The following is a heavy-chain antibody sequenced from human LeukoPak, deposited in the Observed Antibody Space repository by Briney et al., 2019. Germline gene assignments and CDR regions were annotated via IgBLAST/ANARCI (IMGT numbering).Heavy chain of an antibody. CDR3: ARLRVVAAPDY. Sequence: SETLSLTCTVSGGSISGSSYYWGWIRQPPGKGLEWIGSIYYSGSTYYNPSLKSRVTISVDTSKNQFSLKLSSVTAADTAVYYCARLRVVAAPDYCGQGALVTVSS. V-gene: IGHV4-39*01. CDR1: GGSISGSSYY. J-gene: IGHJ4*02. CDR2: IYYSGST. D-gene: IGHD2-15*01.